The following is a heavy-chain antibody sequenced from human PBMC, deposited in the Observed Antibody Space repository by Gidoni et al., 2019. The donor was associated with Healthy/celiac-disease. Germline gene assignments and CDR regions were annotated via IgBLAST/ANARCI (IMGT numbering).Heavy chain of an antibody. V-gene: IGHV3-9*01. J-gene: IGHJ5*02. Sequence: EVQLVESGGGLVQPGRSLRLSCAASGFTFDDYAMHWVRQAPGKGLEWVSGISGNSGSIGYADSVKGRFTISRDNAKNSLYLQMNSLRAEDTALYYCAKGQKVYQAPRGYNWFDPWGQGTLVTVSS. D-gene: IGHD1-20*01. CDR3: AKGQKVYQAPRGYNWFDP. CDR2: ISGNSGSI. CDR1: GFTFDDYA.